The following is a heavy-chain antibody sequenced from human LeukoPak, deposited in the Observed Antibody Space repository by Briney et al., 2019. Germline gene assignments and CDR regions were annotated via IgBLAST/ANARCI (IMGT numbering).Heavy chain of an antibody. J-gene: IGHJ5*02. V-gene: IGHV4-59*08. CDR3: ARDNWFDP. Sequence: PSETLSLTCTVSGGSITSYYWSWIRQPPGKGLEWIGYIYYSGTTNYNPPLKSRVTISVETSKNQFSLKLRSVTAADTAVYYCARDNWFDPWGQGTLVTVSS. CDR1: GGSITSYY. CDR2: IYYSGTT.